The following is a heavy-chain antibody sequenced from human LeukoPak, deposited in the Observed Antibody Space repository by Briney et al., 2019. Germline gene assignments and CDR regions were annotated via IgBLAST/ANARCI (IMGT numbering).Heavy chain of an antibody. D-gene: IGHD2-2*01. CDR3: ARRYSTSWSGFDP. CDR1: GFTFSSYW. Sequence: GGSLRLSCAASGFTFSSYWMTWVRQVPGKGLEWVANIKQDGSDKYYMNSVKGRFTISRDNAKNSLYLQMDSLGAEGTAVYYCARRYSTSWSGFDPWGQGTLVTVSS. J-gene: IGHJ5*02. CDR2: IKQDGSDK. V-gene: IGHV3-7*01.